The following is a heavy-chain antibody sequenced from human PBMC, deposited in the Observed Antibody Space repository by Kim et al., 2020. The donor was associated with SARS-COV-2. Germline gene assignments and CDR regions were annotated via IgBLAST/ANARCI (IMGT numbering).Heavy chain of an antibody. D-gene: IGHD6-6*01. J-gene: IGHJ6*03. V-gene: IGHV3-23*01. Sequence: YYADSVKGRFTISRDNSKNTLYLQMNSLRAEDTAVYYCAKTSSSFFDYYYYYMDVWGKGTTVTVSS. CDR3: AKTSSSFFDYYYYYMDV.